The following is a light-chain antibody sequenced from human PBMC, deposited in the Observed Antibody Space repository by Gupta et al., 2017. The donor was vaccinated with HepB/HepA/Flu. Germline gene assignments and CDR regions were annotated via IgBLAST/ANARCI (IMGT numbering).Light chain of an antibody. Sequence: SYVLTQPPSVSVAPGKTARITCGGNNIGSKSVHWYQQKPGQAPVLVVEEDSDRPSGIPERFAGSNSGKKATLTISRVEAGDEADDDCQVWASSSDHVVFGGGTKLTVL. J-gene: IGLJ2*01. V-gene: IGLV3-21*03. CDR1: NIGSKS. CDR2: EDS. CDR3: QVWASSSDHVV.